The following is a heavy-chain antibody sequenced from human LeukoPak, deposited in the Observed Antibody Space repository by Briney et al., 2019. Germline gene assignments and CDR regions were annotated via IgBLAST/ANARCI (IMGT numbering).Heavy chain of an antibody. CDR2: INPNSGGT. Sequence: ASVKVSCKASGYTFTGYYMHWVRQAPGQGLEWMGWINPNSGGTNYAQKFQGRVTMTRDTSISTAYMELSRLRSDDTAVYYCARDSYYYDGSGYYWGQGTLVTVSS. V-gene: IGHV1-2*02. J-gene: IGHJ4*02. CDR3: ARDSYYYDGSGYY. CDR1: GYTFTGYY. D-gene: IGHD3-22*01.